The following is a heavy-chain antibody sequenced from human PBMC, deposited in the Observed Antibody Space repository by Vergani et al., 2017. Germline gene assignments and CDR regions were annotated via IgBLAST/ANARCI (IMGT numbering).Heavy chain of an antibody. CDR2: ISWNSGAV. Sequence: EVQLLESGGGLAQPGGSLRLSCEASGITFWKFGMHWVRQGPGKGLEWVSGISWNSGAVDYADSVRGRFTISRDNAKNSLHLQMNNLRAEDTAVYYCARQSRDVFCTNGVCPLGYWGQGALVTVSS. D-gene: IGHD2-8*01. CDR1: GITFWKFG. CDR3: ARQSRDVFCTNGVCPLGY. V-gene: IGHV3-9*01. J-gene: IGHJ4*02.